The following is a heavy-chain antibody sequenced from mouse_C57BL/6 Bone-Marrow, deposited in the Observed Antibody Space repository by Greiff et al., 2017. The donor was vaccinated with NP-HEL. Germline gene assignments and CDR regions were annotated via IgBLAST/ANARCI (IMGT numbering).Heavy chain of an antibody. CDR3: ARDGTTVVATGYLDV. J-gene: IGHJ1*03. CDR1: GYTFTSYN. CDR2: IYPGNGGT. D-gene: IGHD1-1*01. Sequence: QVQLQQSGAELVRPGASVKMSCKASGYTFTSYNMHWVKQTPKKGLEWIGAIYPGNGGTSYNQKFKGKATLTVDKSSSTAYMQLSSLTSEDSAVYVCARDGTTVVATGYLDVWGTGTTVTVSS. V-gene: IGHV1-12*01.